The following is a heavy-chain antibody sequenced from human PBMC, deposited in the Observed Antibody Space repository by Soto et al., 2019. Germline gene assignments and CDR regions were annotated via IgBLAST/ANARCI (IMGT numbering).Heavy chain of an antibody. CDR2: ISYDGSNK. D-gene: IGHD4-17*01. CDR1: GFTFSSYG. CDR3: AKGDFGDYVVAFDI. V-gene: IGHV3-30*18. J-gene: IGHJ3*02. Sequence: QVQLVESGGGVVQPGRSPRLSCAASGFTFSSYGMHWVRQAPGKGLEWVAVISYDGSNKYYADSVKGRFTISRDNSKNTLYLQMNSLRAEDTAVYYCAKGDFGDYVVAFDIWGQETMVTVSS.